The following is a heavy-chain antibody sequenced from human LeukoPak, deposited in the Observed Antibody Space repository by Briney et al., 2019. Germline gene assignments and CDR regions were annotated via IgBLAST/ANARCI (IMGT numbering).Heavy chain of an antibody. CDR2: IHHSGSI. CDR3: ARRSGDFWSGYLRWFDP. Sequence: PSETLSLTCAVSGGSFSGFSWNWIRQPPGKGLDWIGEIHHSGSINYNPSFKSRVTISVDKSKNQFSLKLSSVTAADTAVYYCARRSGDFWSGYLRWFDPWGRGTLVTVSS. D-gene: IGHD3-3*01. J-gene: IGHJ5*02. V-gene: IGHV4-34*01. CDR1: GGSFSGFS.